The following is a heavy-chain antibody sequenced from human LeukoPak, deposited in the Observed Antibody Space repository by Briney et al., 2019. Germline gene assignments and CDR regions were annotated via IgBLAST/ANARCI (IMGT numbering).Heavy chain of an antibody. CDR2: INDAGSDT. V-gene: IGHV3-74*01. CDR3: VREYYGQLY. Sequence: QSGRSLRLSCAASGFTGNWMQWVRQAPGKGLVWVSHINDAGSDTKYADSVKGRFTISRDNAKNTLYLQMNSLRAEDTAMYYCVREYYGQLYWGQGTRVTVYS. J-gene: IGHJ4*02. CDR1: GFTGNW. D-gene: IGHD3-10*01.